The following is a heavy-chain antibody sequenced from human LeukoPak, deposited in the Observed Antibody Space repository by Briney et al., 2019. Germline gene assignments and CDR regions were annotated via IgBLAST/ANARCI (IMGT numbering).Heavy chain of an antibody. D-gene: IGHD3-16*02. CDR1: GGSLTGYY. Sequence: PSETLSLTCDVSGGSLTGYYWSWVRQPPGKGLEWNGEINRDGSSYNNPSLKSRVTISIDTSKNHFSLRLSSVTAADTAVYYCARGYRYWGQGTLVTVSS. V-gene: IGHV4-34*01. J-gene: IGHJ4*02. CDR2: INRDGSS. CDR3: ARGYRY.